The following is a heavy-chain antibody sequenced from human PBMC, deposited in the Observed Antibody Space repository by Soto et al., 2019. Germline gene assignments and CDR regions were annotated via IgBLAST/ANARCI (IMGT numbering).Heavy chain of an antibody. V-gene: IGHV3-23*01. Sequence: EVQLMESGGGLVQPGGSLRLSCAASGYTFSSYAMSWVRQAPGKGLEWVSAISGSGGSTYYADSVKGRFTISRDNSKNTLYLQMNSLRAEDTAVYYCAKDDGLIVAGLLNPFDYWGQGTLVTVSS. CDR3: AKDDGLIVAGLLNPFDY. J-gene: IGHJ4*02. CDR2: ISGSGGST. D-gene: IGHD5-12*01. CDR1: GYTFSSYA.